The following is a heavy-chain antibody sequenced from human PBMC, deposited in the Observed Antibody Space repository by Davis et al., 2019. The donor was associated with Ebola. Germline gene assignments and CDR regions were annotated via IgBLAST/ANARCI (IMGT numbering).Heavy chain of an antibody. Sequence: SVKVSCKASGGTFTSYTISWVRQAPGQGLEWMGRSIPILGIGNYAQTSKGRVTITADKSTTTVYMELSSLRSEDTAVYYCATDGSVVAGPTWGQGTLVTVSS. D-gene: IGHD6-19*01. V-gene: IGHV1-69*04. CDR2: SIPILGIG. CDR1: GGTFTSYT. J-gene: IGHJ4*02. CDR3: ATDGSVVAGPT.